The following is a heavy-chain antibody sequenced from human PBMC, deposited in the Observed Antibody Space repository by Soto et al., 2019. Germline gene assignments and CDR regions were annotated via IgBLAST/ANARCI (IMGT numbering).Heavy chain of an antibody. V-gene: IGHV5-51*01. CDR2: IYPGDSDT. Sequence: GESLKISCKGSGYNFTSYWIGWVRQMPGKGLEWMGIIYPGDSDTRYSPSFQGQVTISADKSISTAYLQWSSLKASDTAMYYCARPHQGYCSSTSCYLNYYYGMDVWGQGTTVTVSS. D-gene: IGHD2-2*01. J-gene: IGHJ6*02. CDR3: ARPHQGYCSSTSCYLNYYYGMDV. CDR1: GYNFTSYW.